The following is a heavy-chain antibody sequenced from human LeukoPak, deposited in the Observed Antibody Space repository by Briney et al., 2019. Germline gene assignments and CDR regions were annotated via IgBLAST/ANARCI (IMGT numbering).Heavy chain of an antibody. CDR3: AGVSSYCGSISCKEPLGY. CDR2: INSDGTKT. Sequence: GGSLRLSCAASGFTFSSQWMYWVRQGPGRGLVWVSRINSDGTKTDYADSVKGRFTISRDNAKDTLILQMSSLRAEDTAVYFCAGVSSYCGSISCKEPLGYWGLGTLVAVSS. J-gene: IGHJ4*02. D-gene: IGHD2-2*01. V-gene: IGHV3-74*01. CDR1: GFTFSSQW.